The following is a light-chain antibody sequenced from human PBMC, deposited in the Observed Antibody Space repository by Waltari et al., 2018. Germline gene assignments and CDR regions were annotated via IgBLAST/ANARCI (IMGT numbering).Light chain of an antibody. CDR1: QSVSSSY. V-gene: IGKV3-20*01. CDR2: GAS. CDR3: QQYGSSPLT. J-gene: IGKJ4*01. Sequence: EIVLTQSPGTLSLSPGESATLSCRASQSVSSSYLAWYQQKPGQAPRLLSYGASSRATGIPDRFSGSGSGTDFTLTISRLEPEDFAVYYCQQYGSSPLTFGGGTKVEIK.